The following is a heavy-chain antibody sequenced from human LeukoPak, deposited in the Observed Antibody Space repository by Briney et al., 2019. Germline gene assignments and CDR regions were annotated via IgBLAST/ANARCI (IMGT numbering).Heavy chain of an antibody. CDR1: GFTFSSYA. J-gene: IGHJ4*02. CDR3: AEIPDVSDY. Sequence: GGSLRLSCAVSGFTFSSYAMIWVRQAPGRGLVWVSSIGASGDSIYYTDSVKGRFTISRDNSKNTLYLQMSSLRVEDTAVYYRAEIPDVSDYWGQGTLVTVSS. CDR2: IGASGDSI. V-gene: IGHV3-23*01.